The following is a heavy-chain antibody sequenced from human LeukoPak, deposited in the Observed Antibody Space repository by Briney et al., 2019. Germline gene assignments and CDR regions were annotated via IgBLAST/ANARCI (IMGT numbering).Heavy chain of an antibody. CDR2: IIPIFGTA. CDR3: ARVATDMGPLDY. Sequence: SVKVSCKASGGTFSSYAISWVRQAPGQGLEWMGGIIPIFGTANYAQKFQGRVTITADESTSTAYMELSSLRSEDTAVYYCARVATDMGPLDYWGQGTLVTVSS. CDR1: GGTFSSYA. D-gene: IGHD3-9*01. J-gene: IGHJ4*02. V-gene: IGHV1-69*13.